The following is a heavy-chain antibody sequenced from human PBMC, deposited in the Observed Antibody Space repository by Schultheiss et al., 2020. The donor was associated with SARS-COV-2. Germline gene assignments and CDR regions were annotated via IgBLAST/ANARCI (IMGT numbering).Heavy chain of an antibody. CDR2: ISGSGGST. J-gene: IGHJ6*02. D-gene: IGHD3-3*01. V-gene: IGHV3-23*01. Sequence: GGSPRLSCAASGFTFSSYGMHWVRQAPGKGLEWVSAISGSGGSTYYADSVKGRFTISRDNAKNTLYLQMNSLRAEDTAVYYCAKVITIFGVLFPTDRGYYYYGMDVWGQGTTVTVSS. CDR1: GFTFSSYG. CDR3: AKVITIFGVLFPTDRGYYYYGMDV.